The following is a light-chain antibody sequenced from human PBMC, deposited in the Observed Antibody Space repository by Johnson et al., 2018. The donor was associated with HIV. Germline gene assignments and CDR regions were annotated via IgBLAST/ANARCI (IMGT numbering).Light chain of an antibody. Sequence: QSVLTQPPSVSAAPGQKVTISCSGSSSNIGNNYVSWYQQLPGTAPKLLIFKNNERPSGIPDRFSGSKSGTSATLGITGLQTGDEADYYCGTWDTSLSAGGVFGTGTKVTVL. CDR3: GTWDTSLSAGGV. J-gene: IGLJ1*01. V-gene: IGLV1-51*02. CDR2: KNN. CDR1: SSNIGNNY.